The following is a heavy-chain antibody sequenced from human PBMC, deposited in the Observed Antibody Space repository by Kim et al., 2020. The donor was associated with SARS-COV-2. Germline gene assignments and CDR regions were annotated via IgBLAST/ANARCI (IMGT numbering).Heavy chain of an antibody. Sequence: GGSLRLSCAASGFTFSSYGMHWVRQAPGKGLEWVAVISYDGSNKYYADSVKGRFTISRDNSKNTLYLQMNSLRAEDTAVYYCAKGQSGSYYETFDYWGQGTLVTVSS. D-gene: IGHD1-26*01. CDR1: GFTFSSYG. CDR3: AKGQSGSYYETFDY. J-gene: IGHJ4*02. V-gene: IGHV3-30*18. CDR2: ISYDGSNK.